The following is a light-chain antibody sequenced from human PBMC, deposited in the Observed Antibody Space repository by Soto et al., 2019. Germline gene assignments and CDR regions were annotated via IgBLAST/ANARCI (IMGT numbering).Light chain of an antibody. V-gene: IGKV4-1*01. CDR3: QQYFSAHLT. Sequence: DIVMTQSPDSLAVFLGERATINCKSSQSLLNSANDKIHLAWYQQKPGQPPKLLIWRASTRDSGVPDRFSGSGSGTDFTLTINSLQAQDVATYYCQQYFSAHLTFGGGTKVEI. J-gene: IGKJ4*01. CDR1: QSLLNSANDKIH. CDR2: RAS.